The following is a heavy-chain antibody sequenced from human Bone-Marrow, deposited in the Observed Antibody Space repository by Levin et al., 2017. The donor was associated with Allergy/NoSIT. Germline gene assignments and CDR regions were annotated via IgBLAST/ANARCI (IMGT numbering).Heavy chain of an antibody. D-gene: IGHD3-10*01. V-gene: IGHV3-74*03. CDR1: GYAFGVFW. CDR2: INADGTTT. J-gene: IGHJ3*01. CDR3: IRDRGSPDAFDL. Sequence: GGSLRLSCAASGYAFGVFWMHWVRQAPGKGLVWVSHINADGTTTKYADSVKGRFTISRDNAKNTLYLQMNSLRAEDTAVYFCIRDRGSPDAFDLWGQGTMVTVSS.